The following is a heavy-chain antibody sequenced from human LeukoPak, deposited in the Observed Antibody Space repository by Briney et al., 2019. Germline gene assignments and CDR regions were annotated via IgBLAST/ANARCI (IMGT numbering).Heavy chain of an antibody. Sequence: PSETLSLTCTVSGGSISYFYWSWIRQPAGKGLEWIGRIYTSGSTNYNPSLKSRVTISVDTSKNQFSLKLSSVTAADTAVYYCARVGYYGSGSFPYFDYWGQGTLVTVSS. V-gene: IGHV4-4*07. CDR1: GGSISYFY. CDR2: IYTSGST. J-gene: IGHJ4*02. CDR3: ARVGYYGSGSFPYFDY. D-gene: IGHD3-10*01.